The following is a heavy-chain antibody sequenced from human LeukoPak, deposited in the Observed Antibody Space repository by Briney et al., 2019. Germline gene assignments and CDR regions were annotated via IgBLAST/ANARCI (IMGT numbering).Heavy chain of an antibody. V-gene: IGHV3-30-3*01. CDR1: GFTFSNYA. CDR3: AKDQGLERRGWYYFDY. Sequence: GGSLRLSCAASGFTFSNYAMHWVRQAPGKGLEWVALISYDGSNKYYADSVKGRFTISRDNSKNTLYLQMNSLRAEDTAVYYCAKDQGLERRGWYYFDYWGQGTLVTVSS. CDR2: ISYDGSNK. J-gene: IGHJ4*02. D-gene: IGHD1-1*01.